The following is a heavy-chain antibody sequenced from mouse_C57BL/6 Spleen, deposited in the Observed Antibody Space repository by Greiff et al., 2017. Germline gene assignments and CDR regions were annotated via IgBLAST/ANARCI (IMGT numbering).Heavy chain of an antibody. Sequence: EVMLVESGGGLVKPGGSLKLSCAASGFTFSDYGMHWVRQAPEKGLEWVAYISSGSSTIYYADTVKGRFPISRDNAKNTLFLQMTSLRSEDTAMXYCARPGTGAMDYWGQGTSVTVSS. J-gene: IGHJ4*01. CDR1: GFTFSDYG. CDR2: ISSGSSTI. V-gene: IGHV5-17*01. CDR3: ARPGTGAMDY. D-gene: IGHD4-1*01.